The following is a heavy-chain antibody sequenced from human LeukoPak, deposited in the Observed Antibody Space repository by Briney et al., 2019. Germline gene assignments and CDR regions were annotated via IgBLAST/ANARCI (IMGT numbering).Heavy chain of an antibody. CDR1: GDSVSSNGAS. CDR3: GRETDFGVVTN. D-gene: IGHD3-3*01. CDR2: TYYRSQQWHS. V-gene: IGHV6-1*01. Sequence: SQTLSLTCAISGDSVSSNGASWNWIRQSPSRGLVWLGRTYYRSQQWHSDYAPSVKGRITLNPDTSKNQFSLQLNSVTPEDTAVYYCGRETDFGVVTNWGQGTLVTVSS. J-gene: IGHJ4*02.